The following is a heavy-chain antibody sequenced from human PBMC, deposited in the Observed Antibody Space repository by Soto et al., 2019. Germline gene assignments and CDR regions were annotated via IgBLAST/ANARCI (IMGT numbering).Heavy chain of an antibody. J-gene: IGHJ4*02. D-gene: IGHD6-13*01. Sequence: SETLSLTCAVYGGSFSGYYWSWIRQPPGKGLEWIGEINHSGSTNYNPSLKSRVTISVDTSKNQFSLKLSSVTAADTAVYYCARGLGQQLVQKVWTRPLSYHFDYWGQGTLATVSS. CDR3: ARGLGQQLVQKVWTRPLSYHFDY. CDR2: INHSGST. V-gene: IGHV4-34*01. CDR1: GGSFSGYY.